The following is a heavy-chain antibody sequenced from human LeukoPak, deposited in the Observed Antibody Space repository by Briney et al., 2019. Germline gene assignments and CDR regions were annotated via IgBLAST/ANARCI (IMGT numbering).Heavy chain of an antibody. V-gene: IGHV4-59*01. CDR1: GGSISSYY. CDR2: IYYSGST. CDR3: ARVNYDSSGLGVWYFDY. J-gene: IGHJ4*02. Sequence: SETLSLTCTVSGGSISSYYWSWIRQPPGKGLEWIGYIYYSGSTNYNPSLKSRVTISVDTSKNQFSLKLSSVTAADTAVYYCARVNYDSSGLGVWYFDYWGQGTLVTVSS. D-gene: IGHD3-22*01.